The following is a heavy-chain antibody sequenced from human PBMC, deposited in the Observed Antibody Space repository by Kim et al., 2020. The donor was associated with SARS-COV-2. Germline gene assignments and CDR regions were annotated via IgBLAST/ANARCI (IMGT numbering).Heavy chain of an antibody. V-gene: IGHV3-53*01. CDR2: IYSGGST. Sequence: GGSLRLSCAASGFTVSSNYMSWVRQAPGKGLECVSVIYSGGSTYYADSVKGRFTISRDNSKNTLYLQMNSLRAEDTAVYYCARDRDTSFDPWGQGTLVTVSS. CDR1: GFTVSSNY. J-gene: IGHJ5*02. D-gene: IGHD5-18*01. CDR3: ARDRDTSFDP.